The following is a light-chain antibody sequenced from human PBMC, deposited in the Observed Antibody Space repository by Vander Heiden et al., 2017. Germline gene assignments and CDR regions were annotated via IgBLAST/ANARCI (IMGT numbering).Light chain of an antibody. CDR3: QQYNSWPPFT. CDR1: QSVSSN. V-gene: IGKV3-15*01. Sequence: EIVMTQSPATLSVCPGERATLSCRASQSVSSNLAWYQQKRGQAPRLLIYGASTRATDIPARFSGGGSGTEFTLTISSLQSEDFSVYYCQQYNSWPPFTFGQGTKLEI. CDR2: GAS. J-gene: IGKJ2*01.